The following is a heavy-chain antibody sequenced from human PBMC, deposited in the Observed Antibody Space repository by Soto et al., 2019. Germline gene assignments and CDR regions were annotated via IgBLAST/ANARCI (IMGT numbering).Heavy chain of an antibody. CDR2: INPSGGST. V-gene: IGHV1-46*01. Sequence: ASVKVSFKASGYSFTSYYMHWVRQAPGQGLEWMGIINPSGGSTSYAQKFQGRVTMTRDTSTSTVHMELSSLRSEDTAVYYCARDLSDGRSSSWFYFDYWGQGTLVTVSS. D-gene: IGHD6-13*01. J-gene: IGHJ4*02. CDR3: ARDLSDGRSSSWFYFDY. CDR1: GYSFTSYY.